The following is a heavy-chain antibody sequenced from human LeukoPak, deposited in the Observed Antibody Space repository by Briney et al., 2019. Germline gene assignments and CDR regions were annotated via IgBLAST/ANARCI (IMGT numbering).Heavy chain of an antibody. CDR2: ISDSGGTV. CDR1: GFTFSSYA. Sequence: GGSLRLSCAASGFTFSSYAMSWVRQTPGKGLEWVSGISDSGGTVYYADSVKGRFTISRDNSKNLLYRQMNSLRAEDTAVYYCAKKLSGSYKGFDYWGQGTLVTVSS. CDR3: AKKLSGSYKGFDY. V-gene: IGHV3-23*01. J-gene: IGHJ4*02. D-gene: IGHD1-26*01.